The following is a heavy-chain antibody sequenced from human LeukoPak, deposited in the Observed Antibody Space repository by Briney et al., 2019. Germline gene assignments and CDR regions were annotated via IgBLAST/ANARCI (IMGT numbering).Heavy chain of an antibody. CDR2: INPNSGGT. CDR1: GYTFTGYY. D-gene: IGHD4-11*01. J-gene: IGHJ4*02. V-gene: IGHV1-2*06. CDR3: ARGRAGATVTTGDF. Sequence: ASVTVSCKASGYTFTGYYMHWVRQAPGQGLEWMGRINPNSGGTNYAQKFRGRVTMTRDTSISTAYMELSRLRSDDTAVYYCARGRAGATVTTGDFWGQGTLVTVSS.